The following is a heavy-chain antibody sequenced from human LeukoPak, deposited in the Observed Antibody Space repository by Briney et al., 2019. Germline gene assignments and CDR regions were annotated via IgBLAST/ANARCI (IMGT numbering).Heavy chain of an antibody. CDR3: ARDMDGGGYSGIDY. Sequence: GGSLRLSCAASGSTFSRYGMHWVRQAPGKGLEWVAVIWYDGSNKYYADSVKGRFTISRDNSKNTLYLQMNSLRAEDTAVYYCARDMDGGGYSGIDYWGQGTLVTVSS. D-gene: IGHD5-12*01. V-gene: IGHV3-33*01. J-gene: IGHJ4*02. CDR1: GSTFSRYG. CDR2: IWYDGSNK.